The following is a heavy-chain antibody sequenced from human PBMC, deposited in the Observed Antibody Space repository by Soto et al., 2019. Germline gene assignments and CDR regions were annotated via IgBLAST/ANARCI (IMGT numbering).Heavy chain of an antibody. CDR3: ARLLGYYDSSGSHPAYFDY. V-gene: IGHV1-18*01. D-gene: IGHD3-22*01. CDR1: GYTFTSYG. J-gene: IGHJ4*02. CDR2: ISAYNGNT. Sequence: ASVKVSCKASGYTFTSYGISWVRQAPGQGLEWMGWISAYNGNTNYAQKLQGRVTMAADTSTSTAYMELRSLRSDDTAVYYCARLLGYYDSSGSHPAYFDYWGQGTLVTVSS.